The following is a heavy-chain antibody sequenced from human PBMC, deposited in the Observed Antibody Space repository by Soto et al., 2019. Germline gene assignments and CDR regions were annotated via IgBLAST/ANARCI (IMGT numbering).Heavy chain of an antibody. CDR2: ISSSGSTI. CDR1: GFTLSSYE. CDR3: ARVSNLELDYYYALDV. V-gene: IGHV3-48*03. D-gene: IGHD1-1*01. J-gene: IGHJ6*02. Sequence: GGSLRLCSGASGFTLSSYEMNWVLQGTGKGLEWVSYISSSGSTIYYADSVAGRFTISRDNAKNSLYLQMNSLRAEDTAIYCCARVSNLELDYYYALDVWGQGTTVTVSS.